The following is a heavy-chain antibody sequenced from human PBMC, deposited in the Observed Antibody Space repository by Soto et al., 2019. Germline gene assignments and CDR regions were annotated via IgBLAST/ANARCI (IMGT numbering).Heavy chain of an antibody. V-gene: IGHV3-21*01. D-gene: IGHD6-6*01. J-gene: IGHJ2*01. Sequence: GESLKISCAASGFTFSSYSMNWVRQAPGKGLEWVSSISSSSSYIYYADSVKGRFTISRDNAKNSLYLQMNSLRAEDTAVYYCARDPAARYSSSSSVWYFDLWGRGTLVTVSS. CDR3: ARDPAARYSSSSSVWYFDL. CDR2: ISSSSSYI. CDR1: GFTFSSYS.